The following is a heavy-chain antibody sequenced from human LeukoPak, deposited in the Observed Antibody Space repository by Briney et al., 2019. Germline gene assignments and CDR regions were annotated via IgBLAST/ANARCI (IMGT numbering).Heavy chain of an antibody. CDR3: ARGTMGRGVIKMYYFDY. CDR2: IYYSGST. Sequence: KTSETLSLTCTVSGGSISSSSYYWGWIRQPPGKGLECIGSIYYSGSTYYNPSLKSRVTISVDTSKHQFSLKLSSVTAADTAVYYCARGTMGRGVIKMYYFDYWGQGTLVTVSS. D-gene: IGHD3-10*01. V-gene: IGHV4-39*01. J-gene: IGHJ4*02. CDR1: GGSISSSSYY.